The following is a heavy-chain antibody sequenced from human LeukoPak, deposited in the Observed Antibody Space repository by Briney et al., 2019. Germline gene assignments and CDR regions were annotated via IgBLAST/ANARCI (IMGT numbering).Heavy chain of an antibody. CDR3: ARVPSMDGGY. V-gene: IGHV1-3*01. CDR2: INAGDGNT. J-gene: IGHJ4*02. Sequence: ASVKVSCKAAGYTFTNYAIHWVRQAPGQRLEWMGWINAGDGNTKYSEKFQGRVTITRDTSASTAYMELSSLGSEDTAVYYCARVPSMDGGYWGQGTLVTVSS. D-gene: IGHD3-16*01. CDR1: GYTFTNYA.